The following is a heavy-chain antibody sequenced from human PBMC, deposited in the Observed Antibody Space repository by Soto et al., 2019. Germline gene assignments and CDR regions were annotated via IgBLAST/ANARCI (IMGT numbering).Heavy chain of an antibody. V-gene: IGHV3-30-3*01. CDR2: ISYDGSNK. D-gene: IGHD5-18*01. Sequence: QVQLVESGGGVVQPGRSLRLSCAASGFTFSSYAMHWVRQAPGKGLEWVAVISYDGSNKYYADSVKGRFTISRDNSKNTLYLQMNSLRAEDTAVYYCAREYVDTAERHYYYDGMDVWGQGTTVTVSS. CDR1: GFTFSSYA. CDR3: AREYVDTAERHYYYDGMDV. J-gene: IGHJ6*02.